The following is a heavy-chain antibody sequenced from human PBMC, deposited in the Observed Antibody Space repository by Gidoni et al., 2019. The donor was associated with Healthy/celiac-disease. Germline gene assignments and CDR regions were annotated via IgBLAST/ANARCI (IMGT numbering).Heavy chain of an antibody. CDR3: ARRGGSRSSSWTCDY. Sequence: VHLVESGGGLFQPGGSLILSCPASAFTFRRYSMNWVRQAPGKGLEWVSTMSSSSSYIYYADSVKGRFTISRDNAKKALYLKMNSLRAEDTAVYYCARRGGSRSSSWTCDYGGQGTLVTVSS. CDR2: MSSSSSYI. CDR1: AFTFRRYS. D-gene: IGHD6-13*01. V-gene: IGHV3-21*01. J-gene: IGHJ4*02.